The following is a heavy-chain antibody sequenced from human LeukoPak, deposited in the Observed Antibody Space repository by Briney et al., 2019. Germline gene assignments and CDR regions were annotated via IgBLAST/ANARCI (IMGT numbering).Heavy chain of an antibody. CDR3: ARVRAVAAAGTYYYGMDV. D-gene: IGHD6-13*01. CDR2: IYYSGST. CDR1: GGSISSGGYY. Sequence: SETLSLTCTVSGGSISSGGYYWSWIRQHPGKGLEWIGYIYYSGSTYYNPSLKSRVTISVDASKNQFSLKLSSVTAADTAVYYCARVRAVAAAGTYYYGMDVWGQGTTVTVSS. J-gene: IGHJ6*02. V-gene: IGHV4-31*03.